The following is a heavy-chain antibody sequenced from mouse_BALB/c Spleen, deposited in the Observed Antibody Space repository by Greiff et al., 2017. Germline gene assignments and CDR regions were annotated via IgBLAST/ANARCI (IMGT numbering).Heavy chain of an antibody. CDR1: GFNIKDSY. CDR2: IDPANGNT. V-gene: IGHV14-3*02. CDR3: AEDYYGSSDVDYAMDY. D-gene: IGHD1-1*01. Sequence: VQLQQSGAELVKPGASVKLSCTASGFNIKDSYMHWVKQRPEQGLEWIGRIDPANGNTKYDPKFQGKATITADTSSNTAYLQLSSLTSEDTAVYNCAEDYYGSSDVDYAMDYWGQGTSVTVSS. J-gene: IGHJ4*01.